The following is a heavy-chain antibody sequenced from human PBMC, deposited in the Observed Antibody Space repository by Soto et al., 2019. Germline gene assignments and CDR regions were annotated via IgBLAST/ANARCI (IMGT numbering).Heavy chain of an antibody. D-gene: IGHD3-3*01. CDR3: ARYKIYDFWSGFNYYYYGMDV. J-gene: IGHJ6*02. V-gene: IGHV1-8*01. CDR2: MNPNSGNT. CDR1: GYTFTSYD. Sequence: ASVKVSCKASGYTFTSYDINWVRQATGQGLEWMGWMNPNSGNTGYAQKFQGRVTMTRNTSISTAYMELSSLRSEDTAVYYCARYKIYDFWSGFNYYYYGMDVWGQGTTVTV.